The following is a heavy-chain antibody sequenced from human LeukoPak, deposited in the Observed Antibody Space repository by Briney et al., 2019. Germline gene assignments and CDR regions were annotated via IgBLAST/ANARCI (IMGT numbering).Heavy chain of an antibody. Sequence: PSETLSLTCTVSGGSISSYYWSWIRQPAGQGLEWIGRIYTSGSTNYNPSLKSRVTMSVDTSKNQFSLKLSSVTAADTAVYYCARASYYYDSSGYYPLDYWGQGTLVTVSS. D-gene: IGHD3-22*01. V-gene: IGHV4-4*07. J-gene: IGHJ4*02. CDR3: ARASYYYDSSGYYPLDY. CDR2: IYTSGST. CDR1: GGSISSYY.